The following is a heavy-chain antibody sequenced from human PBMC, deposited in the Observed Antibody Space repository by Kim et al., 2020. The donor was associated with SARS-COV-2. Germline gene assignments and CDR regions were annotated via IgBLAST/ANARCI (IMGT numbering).Heavy chain of an antibody. CDR1: GFTFSSYA. Sequence: GGSLRLSCAASGFTFSSYAMSWVRQAPGKGLEWVSAISGSGGSTYYADSVKGRFTISRDNSKNTLYLQMNSLRAEDTAVYYCAKGYYDSSGYAYFDYWGQGTLVTVSS. V-gene: IGHV3-23*01. CDR3: AKGYYDSSGYAYFDY. J-gene: IGHJ4*02. CDR2: ISGSGGST. D-gene: IGHD3-22*01.